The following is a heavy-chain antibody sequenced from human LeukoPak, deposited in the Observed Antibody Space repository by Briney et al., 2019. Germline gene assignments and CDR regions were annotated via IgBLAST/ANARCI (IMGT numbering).Heavy chain of an antibody. J-gene: IGHJ4*02. CDR1: GFTFISYE. CDR3: FRRKTSYEILTADW. D-gene: IGHD3-9*01. V-gene: IGHV3-48*03. Sequence: GGSLRLSCAASGFTFISYEMTWVRHAPGKGLECVSYLSSSGSTIYYADSVKGRFTISRDNAKNSLYLQMNSLRAEDTAVFFCFRRKTSYEILTADWWGQGTLVTVSS. CDR2: LSSSGSTI.